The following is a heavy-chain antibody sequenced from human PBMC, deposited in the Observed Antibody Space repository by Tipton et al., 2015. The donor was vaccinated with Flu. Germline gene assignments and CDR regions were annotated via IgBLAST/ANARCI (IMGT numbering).Heavy chain of an antibody. CDR2: ISAYNGNT. CDR3: ARDIYQPPIPHYYYYGMDV. J-gene: IGHJ6*02. D-gene: IGHD2-2*01. Sequence: QLVQSGAEVKKPGASVKVSCKASGYTFTSYGISWVRQAPGQGLEWMGWISAYNGNTNYAQKLQGRVTMTTDTSTSTAYMELRSLRSDDTAVYYCARDIYQPPIPHYYYYGMDVWGQGTTVTVSS. CDR1: GYTFTSYG. V-gene: IGHV1-18*01.